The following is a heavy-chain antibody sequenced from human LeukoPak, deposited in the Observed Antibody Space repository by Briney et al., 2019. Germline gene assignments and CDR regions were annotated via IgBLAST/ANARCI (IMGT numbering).Heavy chain of an antibody. CDR3: AGLRAYGSATSCYTGGIKNYYNMDF. CDR1: GGSFSGYY. D-gene: IGHD2-2*02. J-gene: IGHJ6*03. CDR2: INHSGST. V-gene: IGHV4-34*01. Sequence: SETLSLTCAVYGGSFSGYYWSWIRQPPGKGLEWIGEINHSGSTNYNPSLKSRVTISVDTSKNQFSLKLSSVPAADTAVYYCAGLRAYGSATSCYTGGIKNYYNMDFGGKGPTVTSSS.